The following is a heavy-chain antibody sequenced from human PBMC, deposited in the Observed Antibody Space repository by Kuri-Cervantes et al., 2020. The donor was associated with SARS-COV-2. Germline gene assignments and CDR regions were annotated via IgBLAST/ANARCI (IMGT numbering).Heavy chain of an antibody. V-gene: IGHV3-30*02. CDR2: IRYDGSNK. D-gene: IGHD2-15*01. CDR3: ARDPGYCSGGSCYRYYYYYYMDV. CDR1: GFTFSSYG. Sequence: GGSLRLSCAASGFTFSSYGMHWVRQAPGKGLEWVAFIRYDGSNKYYADSVKGRFTISRDNAKNSLYLQMNSLRAEDTAVYYCARDPGYCSGGSCYRYYYYYYMDVWGKGTTVTVSS. J-gene: IGHJ6*03.